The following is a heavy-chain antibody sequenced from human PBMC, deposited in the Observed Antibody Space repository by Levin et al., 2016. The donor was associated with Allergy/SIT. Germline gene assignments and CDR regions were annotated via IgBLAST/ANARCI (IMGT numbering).Heavy chain of an antibody. CDR3: ARDFYFTGGGAWDDLFDP. CDR2: VSGYNDET. CDR1: GYIFTIHG. V-gene: IGHV1-18*01. D-gene: IGHD2-8*02. J-gene: IGHJ5*02. Sequence: ASVKVSCKASGYIFTIHGISWVRQAPGQGLEWMGWVSGYNDETNYAQKFQGRLTMTRDTSTNTAYMELRSLRYDDTAMYYCARDFYFTGGGAWDDLFDPWGQGTLVTVSS.